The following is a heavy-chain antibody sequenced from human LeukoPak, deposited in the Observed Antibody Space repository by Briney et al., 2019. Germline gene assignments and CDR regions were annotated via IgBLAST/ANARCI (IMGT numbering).Heavy chain of an antibody. V-gene: IGHV3-23*01. J-gene: IGHJ4*02. CDR2: ISGPGDTT. CDR3: AQDGGY. Sequence: GGSLRLSCAASGFTFSTYAMIWVRQAPEKGLEWVSAISGPGDTTFYADSVKGRFTISRDNSKNTLGLQMNSLRADDTAVYYCAQDGGYWGQGTLVTVSS. CDR1: GFTFSTYA.